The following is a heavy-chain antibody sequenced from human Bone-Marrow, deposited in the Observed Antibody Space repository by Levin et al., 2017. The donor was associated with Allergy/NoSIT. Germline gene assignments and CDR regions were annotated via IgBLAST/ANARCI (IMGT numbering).Heavy chain of an antibody. J-gene: IGHJ4*02. V-gene: IGHV3-48*01. D-gene: IGHD3-16*01. CDR1: GFTFGSFS. Sequence: GESLKISCAASGFTFGSFSMNWVRQAPGKGLEWVSFINSLSSRVFYADSVKGRFTMSRDNAKNSLYLQMNSLKAEDTAVYHCTKDVPFTGGGALRYWGRGALVTVSS. CDR2: INSLSSRV. CDR3: TKDVPFTGGGALRY.